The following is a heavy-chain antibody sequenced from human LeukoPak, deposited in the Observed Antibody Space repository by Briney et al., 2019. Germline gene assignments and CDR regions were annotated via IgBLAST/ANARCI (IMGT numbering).Heavy chain of an antibody. CDR3: AKAPVTTCRGAFCYPFDC. Sequence: GGSLRLSCAASGFTFSSYSMNWVRQAPGKGLEWVSSISSSSSYIYYADSVKGRFTISRDNAKNSLYLQMNSLRAEDAAVYYCAKAPVTTCRGAFCYPFDCWGLGTLVTVSS. V-gene: IGHV3-21*04. D-gene: IGHD2-15*01. CDR2: ISSSSSYI. CDR1: GFTFSSYS. J-gene: IGHJ4*02.